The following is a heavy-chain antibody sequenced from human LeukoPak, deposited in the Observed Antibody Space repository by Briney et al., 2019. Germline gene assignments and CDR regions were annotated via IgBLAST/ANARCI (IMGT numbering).Heavy chain of an antibody. V-gene: IGHV1-46*01. J-gene: IGHJ4*02. Sequence: GASVKVSCKASGYTFTSYQMNWVRQAPGQGLEWMGVIIPSGGSTSYAQKFQGRVTMSRDTSTSTVYMELRGLRSEDTGVYYCARVGGDGSGYYYSDYWGQGTLVTVSS. CDR1: GYTFTSYQ. CDR2: IIPSGGST. CDR3: ARVGGDGSGYYYSDY. D-gene: IGHD3-22*01.